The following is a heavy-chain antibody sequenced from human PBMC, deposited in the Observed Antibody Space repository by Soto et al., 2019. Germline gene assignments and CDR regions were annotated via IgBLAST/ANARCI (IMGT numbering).Heavy chain of an antibody. D-gene: IGHD3-22*01. J-gene: IGHJ4*02. V-gene: IGHV1-18*01. CDR2: ISAYNGNT. Sequence: ASVKVSCKASGYTFTSYGISWVRQAPGQGLEWMGWISAYNGNTNYAQKHQGRVTMTTDTSTSTAYMELRCLSSDDTALYYCARDYDSSGYYLPGSDYWGQGTLVTVSS. CDR3: ARDYDSSGYYLPGSDY. CDR1: GYTFTSYG.